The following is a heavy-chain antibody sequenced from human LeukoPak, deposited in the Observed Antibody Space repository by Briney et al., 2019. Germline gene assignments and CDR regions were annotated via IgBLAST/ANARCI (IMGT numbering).Heavy chain of an antibody. CDR2: ISAYNGNT. CDR1: GYAFTSYG. CDR3: AREAVGSGSYPNYNWFDP. Sequence: ASVKVSCKASGYAFTSYGISWVRQAPGQGLEWMGWISAYNGNTNYAQKLQGRVTMTTDTSTSTAYMKLRSLRSDDTAVYYRAREAVGSGSYPNYNWFDPWGQGTLVTVSS. V-gene: IGHV1-18*01. D-gene: IGHD3-10*01. J-gene: IGHJ5*02.